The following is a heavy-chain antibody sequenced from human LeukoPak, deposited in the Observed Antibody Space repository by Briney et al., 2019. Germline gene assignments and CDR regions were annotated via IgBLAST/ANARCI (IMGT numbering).Heavy chain of an antibody. J-gene: IGHJ4*02. CDR1: GGSFSGYY. CDR2: INHSGST. V-gene: IGHV4-34*01. D-gene: IGHD1-26*01. Sequence: SETLSLTCAVYGGSFSGYYWSWIRQPPGKGLEWIGEINHSGSTNYNPSLKSRVTISVDTSKNQFSLKLSSVTAADTAVYYCARHLGALRCFDYWGQGTLVTVSS. CDR3: ARHLGALRCFDY.